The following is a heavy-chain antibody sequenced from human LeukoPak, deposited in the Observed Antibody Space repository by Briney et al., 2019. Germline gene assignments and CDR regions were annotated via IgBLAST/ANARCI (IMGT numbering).Heavy chain of an antibody. CDR2: IYYSGST. V-gene: IGHV4-31*03. Sequence: PSETLSLTCTVSGGSISSGGYYWSWIRQHPGKGLEWIGYIYYSGSTYYNPSLKSRITITVDTSKKQFSLKLSSVTAADTAVYYCARHSRDASPPKYYDYVWGSYRYPYYFDYWGQGTLVTVSS. D-gene: IGHD3-16*02. CDR3: ARHSRDASPPKYYDYVWGSYRYPYYFDY. J-gene: IGHJ4*02. CDR1: GGSISSGGYY.